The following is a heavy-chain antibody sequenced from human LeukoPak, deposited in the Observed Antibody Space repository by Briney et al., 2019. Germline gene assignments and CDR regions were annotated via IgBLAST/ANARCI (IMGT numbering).Heavy chain of an antibody. V-gene: IGHV3-48*01. J-gene: IGHJ3*02. CDR1: GFTFSSYT. Sequence: PGGSLRLSCAASGFTFSSYTMNWVRQPPGKGLEWVSNIGTSSTTIYYADSVKGRFTISRDNSKNTLYLQMNSLRAEDTAVYYCARDGRRKNYYDSSANTGGAFDIWGQGTMVTVSS. CDR2: IGTSSTTI. D-gene: IGHD3-22*01. CDR3: ARDGRRKNYYDSSANTGGAFDI.